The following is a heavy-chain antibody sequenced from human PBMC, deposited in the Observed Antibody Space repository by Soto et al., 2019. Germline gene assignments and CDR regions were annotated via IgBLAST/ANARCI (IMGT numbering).Heavy chain of an antibody. Sequence: QVQLVQSGAEVKKPGASVKVSCKASGYTFTSYGISWGRQAPGQGLEWMAWIRAYNGNTNYAQKRQGRATMTTDTSTRTAYMELRSLRSGYPAVYYCARDKTICGVAQYYYYSGMYGWGQGTKVTVSS. D-gene: IGHD3-3*01. V-gene: IGHV1-18*01. CDR3: ARDKTICGVAQYYYYSGMYG. CDR1: GYTFTSYG. J-gene: IGHJ6*02. CDR2: IRAYNGNT.